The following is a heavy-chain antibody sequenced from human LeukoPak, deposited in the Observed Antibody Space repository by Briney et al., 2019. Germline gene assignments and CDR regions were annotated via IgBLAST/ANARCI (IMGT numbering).Heavy chain of an antibody. V-gene: IGHV3-21*01. CDR3: ARARSSGSHRVVNAFDV. J-gene: IGHJ3*01. D-gene: IGHD1-26*01. Sequence: GGSLRLSCAASGFTFSSYTMNWVRQAPGKGLEWVSSISITSDYIFYPDSMKGRFTISRDNAKNSLYLQMNSLRAEDTAVYYCARARSSGSHRVVNAFDVWGQGTMVTVSS. CDR2: ISITSDYI. CDR1: GFTFSSYT.